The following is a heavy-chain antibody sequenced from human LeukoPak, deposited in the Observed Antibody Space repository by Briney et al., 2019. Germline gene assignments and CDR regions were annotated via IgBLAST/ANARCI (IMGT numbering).Heavy chain of an antibody. J-gene: IGHJ4*02. Sequence: PSETLSLTCTVSGGSISSGGYYWSWIREHPGKGLEWIGYIYYSGSTYYNPSLKSRVTISVDTSKNQFSLKLSSVTAADTAVYYCARVERWRTVDYWGQGTLVTVSS. CDR1: GGSISSGGYY. D-gene: IGHD1-1*01. V-gene: IGHV4-31*03. CDR3: ARVERWRTVDY. CDR2: IYYSGST.